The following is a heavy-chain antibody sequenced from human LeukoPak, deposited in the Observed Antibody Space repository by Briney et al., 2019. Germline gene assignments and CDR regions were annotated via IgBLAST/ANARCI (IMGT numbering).Heavy chain of an antibody. CDR1: GFTFSDYY. J-gene: IGHJ4*02. Sequence: GGSLRLSCAASGFTFSDYYMSWIRQAPGKGLEWVSYISSSGSNIYYADPVKGRFTISRDNAKNSLYLQVNSLRAEDTAVYYCARDIYGSGPPVGDAIDYWGQGTLVTVSS. CDR2: ISSSGSNI. V-gene: IGHV3-11*04. D-gene: IGHD3-10*01. CDR3: ARDIYGSGPPVGDAIDY.